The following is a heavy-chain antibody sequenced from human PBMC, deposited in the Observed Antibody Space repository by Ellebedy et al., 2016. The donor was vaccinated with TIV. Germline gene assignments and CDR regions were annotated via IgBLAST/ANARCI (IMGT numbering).Heavy chain of an antibody. CDR2: ISYDGSNK. Sequence: GESLKISXAASGFTFSSYGMHWVRQAPGKGLEWVAVISYDGSNKYYADSVKGRFTISRDNSKNTLYLQMNSLRAEDTAVYYCAGGVPAASYWGQGTLVTVSS. D-gene: IGHD2-2*01. CDR1: GFTFSSYG. V-gene: IGHV3-30*03. J-gene: IGHJ4*02. CDR3: AGGVPAASY.